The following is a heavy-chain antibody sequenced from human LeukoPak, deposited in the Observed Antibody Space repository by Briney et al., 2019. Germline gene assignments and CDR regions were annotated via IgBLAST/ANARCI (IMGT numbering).Heavy chain of an antibody. CDR2: INPRGGST. V-gene: IGHV1-46*01. CDR3: ARRYYDNSGHSYGYYFDY. D-gene: IGHD3-22*01. CDR1: GYTFIDFY. J-gene: IGHJ4*02. Sequence: ASVTVSFKASGYTFIDFYMHWVRQAPGQGGEGMGVINPRGGSTVYSQNFQGRVTLTRDTSTTTVYMELSSLRSEDTAVYYSARRYYDNSGHSYGYYFDYWGQGTLVTVSS.